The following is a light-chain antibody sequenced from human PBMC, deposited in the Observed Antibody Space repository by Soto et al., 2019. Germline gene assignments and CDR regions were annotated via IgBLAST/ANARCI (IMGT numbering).Light chain of an antibody. CDR2: AAS. Sequence: DIQMTQSPSSLSASVVDRVTITCRASQGIGNYLAWYQQKSGKVPKILIYAASTLQSGVPSRFSGSRSGTDFTLTISSLQPEDVATYYCQNHNNAPWTFGQGTKVDIK. J-gene: IGKJ1*01. V-gene: IGKV1-27*01. CDR1: QGIGNY. CDR3: QNHNNAPWT.